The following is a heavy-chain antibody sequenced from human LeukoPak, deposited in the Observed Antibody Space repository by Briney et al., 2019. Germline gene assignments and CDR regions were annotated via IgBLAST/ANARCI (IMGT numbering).Heavy chain of an antibody. D-gene: IGHD6-13*01. J-gene: IGHJ5*02. V-gene: IGHV4-59*08. CDR2: IYYSGRT. CDR1: SASISSDY. CDR3: ARHNSSSYLVTFDP. Sequence: SETLSLTCTVSSASISSDYWSWIRQPPGKGLEWIGSIYYSGRTNYNPSLESRVTISVDTSKSQFSLKLSSVTAADTAVYYCARHNSSSYLVTFDPWGQGTLVTVSS.